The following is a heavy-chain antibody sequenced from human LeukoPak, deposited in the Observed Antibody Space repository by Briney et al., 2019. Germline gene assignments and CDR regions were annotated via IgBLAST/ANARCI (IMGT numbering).Heavy chain of an antibody. J-gene: IGHJ3*02. Sequence: SETLSLTCAVSGYSISSGYYWGWIRQPSGKGLEWIGSIYHSESTYYNPSLKSRVTISVDTSKNQFSLKLSSVTAADTAVYYCARGDYYDSSGYLYAFDIWGQGTMVTISS. CDR3: ARGDYYDSSGYLYAFDI. CDR2: IYHSEST. D-gene: IGHD3-22*01. V-gene: IGHV4-38-2*01. CDR1: GYSISSGYY.